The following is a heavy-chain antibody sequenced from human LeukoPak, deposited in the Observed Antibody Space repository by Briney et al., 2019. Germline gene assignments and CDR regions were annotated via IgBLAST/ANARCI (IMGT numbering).Heavy chain of an antibody. CDR1: GGSFNTYY. D-gene: IGHD2-15*01. CDR2: INNSGST. V-gene: IGHV4-34*01. Sequence: PSETLSLTCAVHGGSFNTYYWSWIRQPPGKGLEWIGEINNSGSTNYNPSLKSRVTISVDTSKKQLSLKLRSVTAADTAVYYCARGQKKKDVVVVVAVKGYYYMDVWGKGTTVTVSS. J-gene: IGHJ6*03. CDR3: ARGQKKKDVVVVVAVKGYYYMDV.